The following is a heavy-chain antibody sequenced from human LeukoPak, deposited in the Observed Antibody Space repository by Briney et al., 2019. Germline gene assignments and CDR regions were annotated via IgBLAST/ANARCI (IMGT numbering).Heavy chain of an antibody. Sequence: SGGSLRLSCAASGFTFRAYSMNWVREARGKGLEWISYTSRSSGAIFYADSVKGRFTISGDNAKSSLYLQMNGLRAEDTAVYYCVRDHLYGFDYWGQGTLVTVSS. D-gene: IGHD4-17*01. V-gene: IGHV3-48*04. CDR2: TSRSSGAI. CDR1: GFTFRAYS. CDR3: VRDHLYGFDY. J-gene: IGHJ4*02.